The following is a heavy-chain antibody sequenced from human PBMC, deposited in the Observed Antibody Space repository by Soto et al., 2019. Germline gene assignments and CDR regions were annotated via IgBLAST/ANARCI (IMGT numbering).Heavy chain of an antibody. V-gene: IGHV3-48*03. CDR1: EFTFSSYE. CDR3: ASLTTVTPSYYYYTMDV. Sequence: LRLSCVASEFTFSSYEINWVRQAPGKGLEWVSYISSSGSTIYYADSVKGRFTVSRDNAKNSLYLQMNSLRAEDTAVYYCASLTTVTPSYYYYTMDVWGQGTTVTVSS. CDR2: ISSSGSTI. D-gene: IGHD4-17*01. J-gene: IGHJ6*02.